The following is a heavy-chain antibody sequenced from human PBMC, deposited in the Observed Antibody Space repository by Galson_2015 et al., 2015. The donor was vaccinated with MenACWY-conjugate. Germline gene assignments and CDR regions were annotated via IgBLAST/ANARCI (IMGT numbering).Heavy chain of an antibody. CDR1: GFTFSHYG. J-gene: IGHJ4*02. D-gene: IGHD5-18*01. CDR3: ARDQQGYNSSLYRSFDY. V-gene: IGHV3-30*03. CDR2: ISFDGSEQ. Sequence: SLRLSCAASGFTFSHYGMHWVRQAPGKGLEWVAVISFDGSEQYYVDSVKGRFTISRDNSKNTLYLQMNSLRAEDTAVYYCARDQQGYNSSLYRSFDYWGQGTLV.